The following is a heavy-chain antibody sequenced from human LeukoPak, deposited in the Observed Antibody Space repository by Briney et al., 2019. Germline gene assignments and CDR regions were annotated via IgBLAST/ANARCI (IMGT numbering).Heavy chain of an antibody. CDR2: IHTSGST. V-gene: IGHV4-4*07. CDR3: ARDQSAGGGYAFDI. D-gene: IGHD3-16*01. J-gene: IGHJ3*02. Sequence: SETLSLTCTVSGGSISSYYWSWIRQPAGKGLEWIGRIHTSGSTNYNPSLKSRVTMSVDTSKNQFSLKLSSVTAADTAVYYCARDQSAGGGYAFDIWGQGTMVTVSS. CDR1: GGSISSYY.